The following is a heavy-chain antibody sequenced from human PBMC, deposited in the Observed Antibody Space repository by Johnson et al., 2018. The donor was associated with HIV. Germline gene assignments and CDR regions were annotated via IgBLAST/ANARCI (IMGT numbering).Heavy chain of an antibody. CDR3: ARAKVNWTQGDAFDV. CDR2: IKTDGSEK. J-gene: IGHJ3*01. Sequence: VQLAESGGGLVQPGGSLRLSCAVSGFTFSSHWMTWVRQAPGKGLEWVANIKTDGSEKYYVDSVKGRFTISRDNARNSVYLQMNSRRAEDTAVYYCARAKVNWTQGDAFDVWGQGTMVTVAS. CDR1: GFTFSSHW. D-gene: IGHD1-1*01. V-gene: IGHV3-7*03.